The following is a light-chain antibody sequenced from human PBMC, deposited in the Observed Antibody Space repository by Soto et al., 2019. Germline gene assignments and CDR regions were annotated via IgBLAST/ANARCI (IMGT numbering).Light chain of an antibody. J-gene: IGKJ3*01. CDR1: LSISSDF. Sequence: EIVLTQSPGTLSLSPGERATLSCRASLSISSDFLAWYQQKPGQAPRLLIYDASSRATGIPDRFSGSGSGTDFTLTISRLEPEDFAVYYCQQYGGSPPITFGPGTKVDIK. CDR2: DAS. CDR3: QQYGGSPPIT. V-gene: IGKV3-20*01.